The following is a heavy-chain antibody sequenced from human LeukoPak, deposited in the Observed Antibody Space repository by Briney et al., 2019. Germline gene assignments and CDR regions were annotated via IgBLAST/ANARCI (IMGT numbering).Heavy chain of an antibody. CDR2: ISSSSTI. CDR1: GFTFSSCS. Sequence: GGSLRLSCAASGFTFSSCSMNWVRQAPGKGLEWVSYISSSSTIYYADSVKGRFTISRDNAKNSLYLQMNSLRAEDTAVYYCARSHRSSGYYGDALDIWGQGTMVTVSS. D-gene: IGHD3-22*01. J-gene: IGHJ3*02. V-gene: IGHV3-48*01. CDR3: ARSHRSSGYYGDALDI.